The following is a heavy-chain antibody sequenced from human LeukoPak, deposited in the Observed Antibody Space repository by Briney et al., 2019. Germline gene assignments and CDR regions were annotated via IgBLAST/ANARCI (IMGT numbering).Heavy chain of an antibody. Sequence: ASVKVSCKASGGTFSSYAISWVRQAPGQGLEWMGGIIPIFGTANYAQKFQGRVTITADESTSTAYMELSSLRSEDTAVYCCAREYYYDSSGYYLYWGQGTLVTVSS. CDR1: GGTFSSYA. CDR3: AREYYYDSSGYYLY. D-gene: IGHD3-22*01. V-gene: IGHV1-69*13. CDR2: IIPIFGTA. J-gene: IGHJ4*02.